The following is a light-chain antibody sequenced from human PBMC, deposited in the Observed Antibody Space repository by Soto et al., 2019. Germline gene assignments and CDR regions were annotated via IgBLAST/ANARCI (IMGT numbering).Light chain of an antibody. CDR1: QSVSSSY. V-gene: IGKV3-20*01. J-gene: IGKJ1*01. Sequence: IVLTQSPDTLSLSPGERATLSCRASQSVSSSYLAWYQQTPGQAPRLLIYGTSNRATGIPDRFSGSGSGTDFTLTISRLEPEDFAVYYCQQYGNSRWTLGQGTKVDIK. CDR3: QQYGNSRWT. CDR2: GTS.